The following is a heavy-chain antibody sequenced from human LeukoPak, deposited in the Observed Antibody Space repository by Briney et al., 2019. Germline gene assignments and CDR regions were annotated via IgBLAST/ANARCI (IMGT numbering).Heavy chain of an antibody. CDR3: AKGLSASGRFNAFDI. CDR1: EFTFNNYA. D-gene: IGHD3-3*01. V-gene: IGHV3-23*01. Sequence: SGGSLRPSCVASEFTFNNYAMNWVRQAPGKGLEWVAAISGGAHSTYHADSVRGRFTISRDNSKNTLYLQMNSLRVDDTAVYHCAKGLSASGRFNAFDIWGQGTMVTVSS. CDR2: ISGGAHST. J-gene: IGHJ3*02.